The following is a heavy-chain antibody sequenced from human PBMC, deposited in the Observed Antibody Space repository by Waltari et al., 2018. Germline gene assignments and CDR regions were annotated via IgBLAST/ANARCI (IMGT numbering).Heavy chain of an antibody. V-gene: IGHV3-7*01. CDR2: VKQDGSDK. D-gene: IGHD3-3*01. J-gene: IGHJ4*02. CDR3: ARDFYDVTSDFYTPGLFDY. CDR1: GFTFSNYW. Sequence: EVQLVDSGGGLVQPGGSLRLSCSASGFTFSNYWMSWFRQAPGKGLEWVATVKQDGSDKYYVDSVKGRFTISRDNGDNSLYLQMNSLRAEDTAVYYCARDFYDVTSDFYTPGLFDYWGQGSLVTVSS.